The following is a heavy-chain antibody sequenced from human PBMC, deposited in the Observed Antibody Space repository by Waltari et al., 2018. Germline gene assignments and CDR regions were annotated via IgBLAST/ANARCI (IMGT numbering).Heavy chain of an antibody. V-gene: IGHV1-69*13. CDR1: GGTFSSYA. CDR3: ARGRGSGRPRRDAFDI. D-gene: IGHD1-26*01. CDR2: VIPIFGTA. J-gene: IGHJ3*02. Sequence: QVQLVQSGAEVKKPGSSVKVSCKASGGTFSSYAISWVRQAPGQGLEWMGGVIPIFGTANDAQKFQGRVTITADESTSTAYMELSSLGSEDTAVYYCARGRGSGRPRRDAFDIWGQGTMVTVSS.